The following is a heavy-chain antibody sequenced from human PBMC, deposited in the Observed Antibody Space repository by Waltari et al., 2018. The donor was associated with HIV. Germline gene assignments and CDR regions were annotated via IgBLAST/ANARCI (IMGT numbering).Heavy chain of an antibody. V-gene: IGHV3-9*01. CDR3: AKDLGSWPTRPAAFDS. J-gene: IGHJ4*02. D-gene: IGHD3-16*01. CDR2: MRWNSEGT. Sequence: EVQLVESGGGLVQPGGSLRLSCSASGFTFDDYGMHWVRQAPGKGLGWVAGMRWNSEGTAYAESVKGRFSIARDNAKNSLYLEMNRLTVGDTAFYYCAKDLGSWPTRPAAFDSWGQGTLVTVSS. CDR1: GFTFDDYG.